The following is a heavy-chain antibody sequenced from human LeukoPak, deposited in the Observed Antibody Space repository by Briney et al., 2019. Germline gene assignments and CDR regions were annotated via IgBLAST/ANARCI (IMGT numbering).Heavy chain of an antibody. J-gene: IGHJ4*02. Sequence: PSETLSLTCAVYGGPFSTYYWNWIRQSPGMGLEWIGEINHSGSTNYNPSLKSRVTISVDTSKNQFSLKLSSVTAADTAVYYCARGAPYYYYDSSGYYSYFDYWGQGTLVTVSS. D-gene: IGHD3-22*01. CDR2: INHSGST. CDR1: GGPFSTYY. CDR3: ARGAPYYYYDSSGYYSYFDY. V-gene: IGHV4-34*01.